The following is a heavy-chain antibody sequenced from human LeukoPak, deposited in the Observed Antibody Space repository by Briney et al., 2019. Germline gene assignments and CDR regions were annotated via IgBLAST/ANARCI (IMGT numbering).Heavy chain of an antibody. D-gene: IGHD3-10*01. CDR1: GYSLTQLA. V-gene: IGHV1-24*01. J-gene: IGHJ4*02. Sequence: ASVKVSCKVSGYSLTQLAIHWVRQAPGKGLEWMGGFDPEDGETIYAQKFQGRVTMTEDKSTDTAYMELSRLGSEDTAVYFCATDAYYGSGSYFLYWGQGTLVTVSS. CDR3: ATDAYYGSGSYFLY. CDR2: FDPEDGET.